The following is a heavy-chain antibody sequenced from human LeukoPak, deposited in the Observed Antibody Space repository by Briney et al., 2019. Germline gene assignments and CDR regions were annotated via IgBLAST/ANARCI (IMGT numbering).Heavy chain of an antibody. CDR1: GFTFSDYY. CDR3: ARDVGYRYAQMFFDI. V-gene: IGHV3-11*01. J-gene: IGHJ3*02. D-gene: IGHD5-18*01. Sequence: GGSLRLSCAASGFTFSDYYMSWIRQAPGKGLEWISYISSTGSAMYYADSVKGRFTISRDNAKNSLYLQMNSLRAEDTAMYYCARDVGYRYAQMFFDIWGQGTMVTVSS. CDR2: ISSTGSAM.